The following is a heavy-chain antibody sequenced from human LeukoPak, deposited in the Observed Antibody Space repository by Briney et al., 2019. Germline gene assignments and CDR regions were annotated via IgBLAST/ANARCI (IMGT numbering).Heavy chain of an antibody. CDR2: IYYSGST. CDR3: ARAVSGRFDY. V-gene: IGHV4-59*08. CDR1: GGSISPYH. J-gene: IGHJ4*02. Sequence: PSETLSLTCTVSGGSISPYHWGWIRQPPGKGLEWTGYIYYSGSTNYNPSLNSRVTISVDTSKNQFSLRLSSVTAADTAIYYRARAVSGRFDYWGQGTLVTVSS. D-gene: IGHD6-19*01.